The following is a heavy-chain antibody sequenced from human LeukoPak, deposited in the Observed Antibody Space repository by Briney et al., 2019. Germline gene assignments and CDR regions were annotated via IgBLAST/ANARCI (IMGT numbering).Heavy chain of an antibody. CDR2: ISGSGGST. V-gene: IGHV3-23*01. CDR3: AKDIYYDSRVEGTFDY. Sequence: PGGSLRLSCAASGFTFSSYAMSWVRQAPGKGLEWVSAISGSGGSTYYADSVKGRFTISRDNSKNTLYLQMNSLRAEDTAVYYCAKDIYYDSRVEGTFDYWGQGTLVTVSS. J-gene: IGHJ4*02. CDR1: GFTFSSYA. D-gene: IGHD3-22*01.